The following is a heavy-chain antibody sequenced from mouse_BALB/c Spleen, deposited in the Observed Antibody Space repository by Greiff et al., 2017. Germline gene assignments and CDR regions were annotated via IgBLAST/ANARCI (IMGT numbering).Heavy chain of an antibody. V-gene: IGHV8-12*01. CDR1: GFSLSTSGMG. J-gene: IGHJ4*01. Sequence: QVTLKVSGPGILQPSQTLSLTCSFSGFSLSTSGMGVSWIRQPSGKGLEWLAHIYWDDDKRYNPSLKSRLTISKDTSRNQVFLKITSVDTADTATYYCARREYYGNYGYYAMDYWGQGTSVTVSS. CDR3: ARREYYGNYGYYAMDY. D-gene: IGHD2-1*01. CDR2: IYWDDDK.